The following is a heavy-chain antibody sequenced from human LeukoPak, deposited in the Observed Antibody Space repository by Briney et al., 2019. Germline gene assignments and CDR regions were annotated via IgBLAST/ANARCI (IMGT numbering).Heavy chain of an antibody. CDR1: GFTFSSHW. CDR2: INSDGSAT. CDR3: ARDGFTGPRTAYLDH. D-gene: IGHD2-8*02. Sequence: PGGSLRLSCAASGFTFSSHWLHWVRQVPGKGLEWVSRINSDGSATYYADSVNGRFTISRDNAKNTVYLQMSSLRAEDTAVYYCARDGFTGPRTAYLDHWGQGTLVTVSS. J-gene: IGHJ4*01. V-gene: IGHV3-74*01.